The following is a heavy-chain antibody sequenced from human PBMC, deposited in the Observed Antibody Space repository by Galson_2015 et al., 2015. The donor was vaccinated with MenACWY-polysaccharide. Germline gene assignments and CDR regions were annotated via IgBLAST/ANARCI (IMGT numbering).Heavy chain of an antibody. V-gene: IGHV3-23*01. Sequence: SLRLSCAASGFIFSSCAMSWVRQAPGKGLEWVSGISGSGGTTYYADSVKGRFTISRDNSKNTLYLQMNSLRAEDTAVYYCAKRMTTVGAFDIWGHGTMVTVSS. CDR2: ISGSGGTT. D-gene: IGHD4-23*01. J-gene: IGHJ3*02. CDR1: GFIFSSCA. CDR3: AKRMTTVGAFDI.